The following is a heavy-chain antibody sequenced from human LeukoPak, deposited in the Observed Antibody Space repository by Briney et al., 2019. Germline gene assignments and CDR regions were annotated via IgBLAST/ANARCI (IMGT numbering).Heavy chain of an antibody. J-gene: IGHJ6*02. Sequence: AAVKVSCKASGYTFTSYGISWVRQAPGQGLEWMGWISAYNGNTNYAQKLPGKVTMTTDTSTSTDYMELRSLRSDDTAVYYCARGPNSSGWPYYYYGMDVWGQGTTVTFSS. CDR3: ARGPNSSGWPYYYYGMDV. D-gene: IGHD6-19*01. CDR1: GYTFTSYG. V-gene: IGHV1-18*01. CDR2: ISAYNGNT.